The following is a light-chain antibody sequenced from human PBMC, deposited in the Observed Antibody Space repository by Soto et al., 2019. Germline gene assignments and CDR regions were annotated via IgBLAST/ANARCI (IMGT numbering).Light chain of an antibody. V-gene: IGLV2-23*02. CDR3: CSSVGGPIWV. CDR2: EVD. J-gene: IGLJ3*02. CDR1: SSDVGSYNR. Sequence: QSALTQPASVSGSPGQSIAISCTGTSSDVGSYNRVSWYQHPPGKAPTLMIYEVDKRPSGVSDRFSGSKSGNTASLTISGLQAEDEADYYCCSSVGGPIWVFGGGTQLTVL.